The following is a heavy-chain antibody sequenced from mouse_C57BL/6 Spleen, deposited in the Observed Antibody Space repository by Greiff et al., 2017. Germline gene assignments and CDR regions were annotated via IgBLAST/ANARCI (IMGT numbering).Heavy chain of an antibody. CDR2: IYPGDGDT. J-gene: IGHJ1*03. CDR1: GYAFSSSW. CDR3: ASRGDYWYFDG. V-gene: IGHV1-82*01. Sequence: QVQLQQSGPELVKPGASVKISCKASGYAFSSSWMNWVKQRPGKGLEWIGRIYPGDGDTNYNGKFKGKATLTADKSSSTAYMQLSSLTSEDSAVYFCASRGDYWYFDGWGTGTTVTVSS.